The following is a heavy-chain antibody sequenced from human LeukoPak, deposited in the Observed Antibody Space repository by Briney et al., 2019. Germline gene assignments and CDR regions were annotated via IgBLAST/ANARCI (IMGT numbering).Heavy chain of an antibody. CDR1: GGSTSSGGYY. J-gene: IGHJ4*02. CDR2: IYHSGST. Sequence: SQTLSLTCTVSGGSTSSGGYYWSWIRQPPGKGLEWIGYIYHSGSTYYNPSLKSRVTISVDRSKNQFSLKLSSVTAADTAVYYCARELYSSSSGIDYWGQGTLVTVSS. D-gene: IGHD6-6*01. V-gene: IGHV4-30-2*01. CDR3: ARELYSSSSGIDY.